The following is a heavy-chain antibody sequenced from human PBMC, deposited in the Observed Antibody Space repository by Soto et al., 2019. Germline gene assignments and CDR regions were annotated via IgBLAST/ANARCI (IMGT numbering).Heavy chain of an antibody. V-gene: IGHV1-3*01. CDR3: ARWTSSSWFVVDY. CDR2: INAGNGDT. Sequence: ASVKVSCKASGYSFTSYAMHWVRQAPGQRLEWMGWINAGNGDTKYSQKFQGRVTITTDTSTSTAYMELSSLRSDDTAVYYCARWTSSSWFVVDYWCQGTLLTVSS. D-gene: IGHD6-13*01. CDR1: GYSFTSYA. J-gene: IGHJ4*02.